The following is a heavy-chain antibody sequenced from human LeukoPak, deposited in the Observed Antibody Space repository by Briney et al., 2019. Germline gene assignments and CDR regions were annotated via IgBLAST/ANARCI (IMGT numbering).Heavy chain of an antibody. Sequence: ASVKVSCKASGYTFTTYHINWVRQATGQGLEWMGWMDPRSGNTAYVQKFQGRVTMTRDTSISTAYMELSSLRSEDTAVYYCVRGPTGTTDYWGQGTLVTVSS. D-gene: IGHD1-1*01. V-gene: IGHV1-8*01. J-gene: IGHJ4*02. CDR1: GYTFTTYH. CDR2: MDPRSGNT. CDR3: VRGPTGTTDY.